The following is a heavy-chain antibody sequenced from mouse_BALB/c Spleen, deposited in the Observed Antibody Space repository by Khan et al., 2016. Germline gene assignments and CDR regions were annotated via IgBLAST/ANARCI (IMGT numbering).Heavy chain of an antibody. CDR3: ARAARATGAY. Sequence: QIQLVQSGPELKKPGETVKISCKASGYTFTDYSMHWVKQAPGKGLKWMGWINTETGEPTYADDFKGRFAFSLETSASTAYLQLNNLKNEDTATCFCARAARATGAYWGQGTLVTVSA. J-gene: IGHJ3*01. CDR2: INTETGEP. CDR1: GYTFTDYS. D-gene: IGHD3-1*01. V-gene: IGHV9-2-1*01.